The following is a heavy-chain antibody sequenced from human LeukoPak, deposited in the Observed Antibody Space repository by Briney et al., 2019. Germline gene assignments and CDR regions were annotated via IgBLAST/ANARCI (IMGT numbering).Heavy chain of an antibody. D-gene: IGHD3-10*01. J-gene: IGHJ4*02. V-gene: IGHV3-33*08. CDR3: ARDPRPQLLWFGEFPY. CDR1: GFTFDDYA. Sequence: GRSLRLSCAASGFTFDDYAMHWVRQAPGKGLEWVAVIWYDGSNKYYADSVKGRFTISRDNSKNTLYLQMNSLRAEDTAVYYCARDPRPQLLWFGEFPYWGQGTLVTVSS. CDR2: IWYDGSNK.